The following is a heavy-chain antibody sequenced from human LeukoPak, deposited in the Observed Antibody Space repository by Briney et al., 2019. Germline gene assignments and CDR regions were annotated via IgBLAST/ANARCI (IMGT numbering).Heavy chain of an antibody. CDR3: ARVHDSSGSNYYYYGMDV. Sequence: SETLSLTCAVSGGSISSGGYSWSWIRQPPGKGLEWIGYIYHSGSTYYNPSLKSRVTISVDRSKNQFSLKLSSVTAADTAVYYCARVHDSSGSNYYYYGMDVWGQGTTVTVSS. D-gene: IGHD3-22*01. J-gene: IGHJ6*02. CDR1: GGSISSGGYS. CDR2: IYHSGST. V-gene: IGHV4-30-2*01.